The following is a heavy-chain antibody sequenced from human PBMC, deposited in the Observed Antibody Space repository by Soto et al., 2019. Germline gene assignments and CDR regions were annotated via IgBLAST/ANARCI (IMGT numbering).Heavy chain of an antibody. D-gene: IGHD1-26*01. CDR2: TSTTGST. CDR3: ARDMHVGFTHYFDP. Sequence: SETLSLTCSVSGGSITSYYLSWIRQPAGKGLEWIAYTSTTGSTNYNPSLKSRVTVSLDTSKNKLSLKLTSMTAADTAVYYCARDMHVGFTHYFDPCGQGTLLTVSS. J-gene: IGHJ5*02. V-gene: IGHV4-4*07. CDR1: GGSITSYY.